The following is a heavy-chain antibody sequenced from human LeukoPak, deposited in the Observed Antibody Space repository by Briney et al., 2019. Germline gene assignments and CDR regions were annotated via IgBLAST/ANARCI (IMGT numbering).Heavy chain of an antibody. CDR3: ARGKKGVA. V-gene: IGHV4-59*12. D-gene: IGHD2-8*01. CDR2: IYYSGST. J-gene: IGHJ5*02. Sequence: PSVTLSLTCTVSGGSISSYYWSWIRQPPGKGLEWIGSIYYSGSTYYNPSLKSRVTISVDTSKNQFSLKLSSVTAADTAVYYCARGKKGVAWGQGTLVTVSS. CDR1: GGSISSYY.